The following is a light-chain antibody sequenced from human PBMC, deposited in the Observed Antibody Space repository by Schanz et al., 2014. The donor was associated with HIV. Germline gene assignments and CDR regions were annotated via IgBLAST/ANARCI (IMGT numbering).Light chain of an antibody. CDR3: QHYGGS. CDR1: QSVSSN. J-gene: IGKJ3*01. V-gene: IGKV3-15*01. Sequence: EVVMTQSPATLSVSPGERATLSCRASQSVSSNLAWYQHKPGQAPRLLIYGASTRVTGIPARFSGSGSGTEFTLTISRLEPEDFAVYYCQHYGGSFGPGTKVDAK. CDR2: GAS.